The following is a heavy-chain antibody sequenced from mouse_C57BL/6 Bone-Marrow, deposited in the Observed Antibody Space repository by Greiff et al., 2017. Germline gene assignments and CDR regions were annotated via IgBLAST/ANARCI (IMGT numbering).Heavy chain of an antibody. J-gene: IGHJ4*01. Sequence: QVQLQQPGAELVMPGASVKLSCKASGYTFTSYWMHWVKQRPGQGLEWIGEIDPSDSYTNYNQKFKGKSTLTVDKSSSTAYMRLSSLTSEDSAVYYCAREGYSNYEMDYWGQGTSVTVSS. CDR2: IDPSDSYT. CDR1: GYTFTSYW. CDR3: AREGYSNYEMDY. V-gene: IGHV1-69*01. D-gene: IGHD2-5*01.